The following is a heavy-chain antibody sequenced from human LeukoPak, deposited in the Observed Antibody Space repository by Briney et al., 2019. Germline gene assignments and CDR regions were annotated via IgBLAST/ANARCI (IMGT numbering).Heavy chain of an antibody. CDR1: GFTFSSYA. J-gene: IGHJ4*02. V-gene: IGHV3-30-3*01. CDR2: ISYDGSNK. Sequence: GGSLRLSCAASGFTFSSYAMHWVRQAPGKGLEWVAVISYDGSNKYYADSVKGRFTISRDNSKNTLYLQMNSLRAEDTAVYYCAIDRTWIVGAPPSYWGQGTLVTVSS. D-gene: IGHD1-26*01. CDR3: AIDRTWIVGAPPSY.